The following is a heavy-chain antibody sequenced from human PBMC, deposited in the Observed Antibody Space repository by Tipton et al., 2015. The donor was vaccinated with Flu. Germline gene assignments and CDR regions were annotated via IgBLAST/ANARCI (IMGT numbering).Heavy chain of an antibody. V-gene: IGHV4-38-2*01. J-gene: IGHJ5*02. CDR1: GYSISSGYY. CDR3: ARRYCSGGSCVTGWFDP. Sequence: LVKPSETLSLTCAVSGYSISSGYYWGWIRQPPGKGLEWIGSIYHSGSTYYNPSLKSRVTISVDTSKNQFSLKLSSVTAADTAVYYCARRYCSGGSCVTGWFDPWGQGTLVTVSS. D-gene: IGHD2-15*01. CDR2: IYHSGST.